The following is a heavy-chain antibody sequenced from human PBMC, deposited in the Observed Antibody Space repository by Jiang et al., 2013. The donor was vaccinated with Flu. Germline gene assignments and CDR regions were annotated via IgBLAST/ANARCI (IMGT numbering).Heavy chain of an antibody. CDR2: IYYSGST. CDR3: ARGGWYEDY. CDR1: GGSISSYY. Sequence: LLKPSETLSLTCTVSGGSISSYYWSWIRQPPGKGLEWIGYIYYSGSTNYNPSLKSRVTMSVDTSKNQFSLRLTSVTASDTAVYYCARGGWYEDYWGQGTLVTVSA. D-gene: IGHD6-19*01. J-gene: IGHJ4*02. V-gene: IGHV4-59*08.